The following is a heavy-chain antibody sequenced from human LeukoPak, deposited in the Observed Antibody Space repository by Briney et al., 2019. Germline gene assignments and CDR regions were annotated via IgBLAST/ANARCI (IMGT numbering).Heavy chain of an antibody. Sequence: PSGTLSLTCAVSGGSISSSNWWSWVRQPPGKGLEWIGEIYHSGSTNYNPSLKSRVTISVDKSKNQFSLKLSSVTAADTAVYYCAREEGSYGHRVYFDYWGQGTLVTVSS. CDR1: GGSISSSNW. D-gene: IGHD5-18*01. J-gene: IGHJ4*02. CDR2: IYHSGST. CDR3: AREEGSYGHRVYFDY. V-gene: IGHV4-4*02.